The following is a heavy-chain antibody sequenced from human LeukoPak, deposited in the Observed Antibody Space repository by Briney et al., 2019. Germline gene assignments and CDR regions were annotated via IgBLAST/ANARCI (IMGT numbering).Heavy chain of an antibody. Sequence: PGGSLRLSCAAAAFTFSSYGVHWVRQAAGKGLEWVAFIRYDGSNKYYADADSVKGRFTISRDHSKNTLYLQMNSLRAEDTAVYYCARGSFLITFGGLIVWGQGTLVTVSS. CDR2: IRYDGSNK. CDR3: ARGSFLITFGGLIV. J-gene: IGHJ4*02. D-gene: IGHD3-16*02. V-gene: IGHV3-30*02. CDR1: AFTFSSYG.